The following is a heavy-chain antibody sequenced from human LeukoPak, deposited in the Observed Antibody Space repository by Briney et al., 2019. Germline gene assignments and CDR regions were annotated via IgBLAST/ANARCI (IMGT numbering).Heavy chain of an antibody. D-gene: IGHD4-17*01. CDR2: IFHSGST. CDR1: GGPITSNW. J-gene: IGHJ4*02. V-gene: IGHV4-4*02. Sequence: PSETLSLTCVVSGGPITSNWWSWVRQPPGKGLEWIGEIFHSGSTTYNPSLESRVTMSIDTSKTQFSLKLSSVTAADTAVYYCASNGYYSLDYWGQGTLVTVSS. CDR3: ASNGYYSLDY.